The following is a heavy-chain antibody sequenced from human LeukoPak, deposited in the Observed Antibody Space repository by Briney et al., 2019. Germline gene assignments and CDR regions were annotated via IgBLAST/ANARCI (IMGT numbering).Heavy chain of an antibody. CDR3: ARDRVTMIRGVRILDYYYYYMDV. J-gene: IGHJ6*03. CDR2: IKQDGSEK. Sequence: AGGSLRLSCAASGFTFSSYWMSWVRQAPGKGLEWVANIKQDGSEKYFVDSVKGRFTISSDNAKNSLYLQMNSLRVEDTAVYYCARDRVTMIRGVRILDYYYYYMDVWGKGTTVTISS. CDR1: GFTFSSYW. V-gene: IGHV3-7*01. D-gene: IGHD3-10*01.